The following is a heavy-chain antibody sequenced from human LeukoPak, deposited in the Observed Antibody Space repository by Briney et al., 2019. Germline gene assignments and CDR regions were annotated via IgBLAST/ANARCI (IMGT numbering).Heavy chain of an antibody. V-gene: IGHV4-34*01. CDR3: AREAPDTAMVPYYMDV. Sequence: KPSETLSLTCAVYGGSFSGYYWSWIRQPPGKGLEWIGEINHSGSTNYNPSLKSRVTISVDTSKNQFSLKLSSVTAADTAVYYCAREAPDTAMVPYYMDVWGKGTTVTISS. CDR2: INHSGST. J-gene: IGHJ6*03. CDR1: GGSFSGYY. D-gene: IGHD5-18*01.